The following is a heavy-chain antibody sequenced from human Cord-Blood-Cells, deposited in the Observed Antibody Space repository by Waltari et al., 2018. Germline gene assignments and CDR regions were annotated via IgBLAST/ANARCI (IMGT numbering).Heavy chain of an antibody. CDR3: ARVGSGSYRIYYFDY. D-gene: IGHD3-10*01. V-gene: IGHV1-3*01. CDR2: INAGNGNT. Sequence: SVKVSCKASGYTFTSYAMHWVRQAPGQRLEWMGWINAGNGNTKYSQKFQGRVTITRDTSASTAYMELSSLRSEDMAVYYCARVGSGSYRIYYFDYWGQGTLVTVSS. CDR1: GYTFTSYA. J-gene: IGHJ4*02.